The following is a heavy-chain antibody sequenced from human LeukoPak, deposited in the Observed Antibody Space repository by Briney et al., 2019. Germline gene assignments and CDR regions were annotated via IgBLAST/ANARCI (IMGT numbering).Heavy chain of an antibody. D-gene: IGHD3-3*01. CDR2: INPNSGGT. Sequence: ASVKVSCKASGYTFTGYYMQWGRQAPGQGLELMAQINPNSGGTNYAQKFQGRVTMTRDTSISTAYMELSRLRSDDTAVYYCARGDDFWSGSYYYMDVWGKGTTVTVSS. CDR3: ARGDDFWSGSYYYMDV. V-gene: IGHV1-2*06. CDR1: GYTFTGYY. J-gene: IGHJ6*03.